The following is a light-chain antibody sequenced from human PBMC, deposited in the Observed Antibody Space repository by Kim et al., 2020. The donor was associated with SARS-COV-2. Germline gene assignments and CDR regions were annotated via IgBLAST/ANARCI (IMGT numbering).Light chain of an antibody. Sequence: EILMTQSPATLSVSPGERATLSCRASHSVSSNLAWYQQKPGQTTRLLIYGASIRAPGIPARFSGSGSGTEFTLAISILQTEDFAVYYCQQYNYWAYIVGQGTKLE. CDR3: QQYNYWAYI. CDR2: GAS. V-gene: IGKV3D-15*03. CDR1: HSVSSN. J-gene: IGKJ2*01.